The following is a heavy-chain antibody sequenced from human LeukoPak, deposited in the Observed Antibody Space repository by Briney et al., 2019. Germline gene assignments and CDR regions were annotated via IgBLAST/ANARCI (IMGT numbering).Heavy chain of an antibody. J-gene: IGHJ4*02. V-gene: IGHV1-69*04. CDR2: IIPILGIA. CDR1: GGTFSSYA. D-gene: IGHD3-22*01. Sequence: ASVKVSCKASGGTFSSYAISWVRQAPGQGLEWMGRIIPILGIANYAQKFQGRVTITADKSTSTAYMELSSLRSEDTAVYYCARDVPTTYYYDSRGLHWGQGTLVTVAS. CDR3: ARDVPTTYYYDSRGLH.